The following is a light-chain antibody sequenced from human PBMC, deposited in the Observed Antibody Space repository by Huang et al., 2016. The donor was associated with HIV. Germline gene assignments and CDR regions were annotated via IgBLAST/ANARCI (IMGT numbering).Light chain of an antibody. V-gene: IGKV3-20*01. Sequence: EIVLTKYPGTLSLSPGARATLSCRASQSVSSSYLAWYQLKPGQAPRLLIYGASSRATGIPDRFSGSGSGTDFTLTISRLEPEDFAVYYCQQYGSSPRTFGQGTKVEIK. CDR2: GAS. CDR3: QQYGSSPRT. CDR1: QSVSSSY. J-gene: IGKJ1*01.